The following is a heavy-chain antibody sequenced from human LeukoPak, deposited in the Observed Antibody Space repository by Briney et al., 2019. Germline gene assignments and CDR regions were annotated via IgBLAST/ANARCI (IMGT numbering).Heavy chain of an antibody. J-gene: IGHJ4*02. D-gene: IGHD2/OR15-2a*01. CDR1: GFTFSSYS. CDR2: ISSSSSYI. V-gene: IGHV3-21*01. CDR3: ARVDETTFSFDY. Sequence: GGSLRLSCAASGFTFSSYSMNWVRQAPGKGLEWVSSISSSSSYIYYADSVKGRFTISRDNAKNSLYLQMYSLRAEDTAVYYCARVDETTFSFDYWGQGTLVTVSS.